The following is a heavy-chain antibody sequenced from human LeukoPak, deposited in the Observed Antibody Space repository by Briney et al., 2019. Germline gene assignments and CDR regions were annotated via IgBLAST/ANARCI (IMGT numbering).Heavy chain of an antibody. CDR2: VDPSDSNT. D-gene: IGHD4-11*01. CDR3: ARRGSYRSDAFDI. J-gene: IGHJ3*02. V-gene: IGHV5-10-1*04. Sequence: GESLRISCKGSGYSFTNNWISWVRQMPGKGLEWMGRVDPSDSNTHYSPSFQGQVTISADKSISTAYLQWSSLKASDTAMYYCARRGSYRSDAFDIWGQGTMVTVSS. CDR1: GYSFTNNW.